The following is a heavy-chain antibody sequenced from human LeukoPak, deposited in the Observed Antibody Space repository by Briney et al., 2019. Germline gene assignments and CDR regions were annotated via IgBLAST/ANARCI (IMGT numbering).Heavy chain of an antibody. CDR3: ARVFASGWYPFDY. CDR2: INPNSGGT. V-gene: IGHV1-2*02. D-gene: IGHD6-19*01. J-gene: IGHJ4*02. Sequence: GASVKVSCKASGYTFTGYYMHWVRQAPGQGLEWMGWINPNSGGTNYAQKLQGRVTMTTDTSTSTAYMELRSLRSDDTAVYYCARVFASGWYPFDYWGQGTLVTVSS. CDR1: GYTFTGYY.